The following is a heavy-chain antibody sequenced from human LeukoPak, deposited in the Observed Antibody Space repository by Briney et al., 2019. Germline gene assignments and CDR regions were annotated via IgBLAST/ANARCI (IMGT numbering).Heavy chain of an antibody. D-gene: IGHD4-17*01. V-gene: IGHV3-23*01. CDR3: AVYGDYVRYFDY. CDR1: GFTFSSYA. Sequence: GGSLRLSCAASGFTFSSYAMSWVRQAPGRGLEWVSAISGSGGSTYYADSVKGRFTISRDNSKNTLYLQMNSLRAEDTAVYYCAVYGDYVRYFDYWGQGTLVTVSS. CDR2: ISGSGGST. J-gene: IGHJ4*02.